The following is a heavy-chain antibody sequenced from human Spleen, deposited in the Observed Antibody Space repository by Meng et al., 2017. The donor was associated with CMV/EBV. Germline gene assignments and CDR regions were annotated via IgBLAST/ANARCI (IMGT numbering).Heavy chain of an antibody. D-gene: IGHD5-24*01. CDR2: TYYRSKWYN. Sequence: SETLSLTCAIFGDSVSSNSAAWNWIRQSPSRGLEWLGRTYYRSKWYNDYEESVKGRITINPDTSKNHFSLHLNSVTPEDTAVYYCVRDMEGMAFWGQGSLVTSPQ. CDR1: GDSVSSNSAA. CDR3: VRDMEGMAF. V-gene: IGHV6-1*01. J-gene: IGHJ4*02.